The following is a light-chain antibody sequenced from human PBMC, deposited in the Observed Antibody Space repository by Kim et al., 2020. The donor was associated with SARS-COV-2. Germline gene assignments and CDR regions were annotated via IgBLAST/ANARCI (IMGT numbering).Light chain of an antibody. J-gene: IGKJ4*01. CDR3: QQYGSSPLT. V-gene: IGKV3-20*01. CDR2: GAA. CDR1: QSVSNSY. Sequence: SPGERATLSCRASQSVSNSYVAWYQQKPGQAPRLLIYGAASRATGIPDRFSGSGSGTDFTFSISRLGPEGFAVYYCQQYGSSPLTFGGGTKVDIK.